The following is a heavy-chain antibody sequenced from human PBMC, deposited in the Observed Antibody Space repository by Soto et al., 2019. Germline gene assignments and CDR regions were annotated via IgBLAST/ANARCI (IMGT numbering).Heavy chain of an antibody. CDR2: IIPMFGTA. V-gene: IGHV1-69*01. J-gene: IGHJ5*02. CDR3: ARGVVVVAASQLGWFDP. Sequence: QVQLVQSGAEVQKPGSSVKVSCKASGGTFSRDAISWVRQAPGQGLEWMGGIIPMFGTAKYVQKVKGRLTMTADEATTKAYMELRSLRSDDTDVYYCARGVVVVAASQLGWFDPWGQGTLVTVSS. CDR1: GGTFSRDA. D-gene: IGHD2-15*01.